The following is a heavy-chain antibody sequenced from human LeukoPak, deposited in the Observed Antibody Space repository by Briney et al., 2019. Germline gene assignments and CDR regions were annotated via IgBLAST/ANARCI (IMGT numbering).Heavy chain of an antibody. CDR1: GFTFSSYW. CDR2: IKQDGSEK. CDR3: ARGYYDILTGYYNKFDY. J-gene: IGHJ4*02. Sequence: GGSLRLSCAASGFTFSSYWMSWVRQAPGKGLEWVANIKQDGSEKYYVDSVKGRFTISRDNAKNSLYLQMNSLRAEDTAVYYCARGYYDILTGYYNKFDYWGQGTLVTVSS. D-gene: IGHD3-9*01. V-gene: IGHV3-7*01.